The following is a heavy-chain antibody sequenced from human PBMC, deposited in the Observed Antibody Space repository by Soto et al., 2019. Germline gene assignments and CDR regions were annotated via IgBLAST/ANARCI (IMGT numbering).Heavy chain of an antibody. CDR3: ARARDAYNIGEVFDY. J-gene: IGHJ4*02. V-gene: IGHV4-34*01. Sequence: QVQLQQWGAGLLKPSETLSLTCAVYGGSFSGYYWSWIRQPPGKGLEWIGEINHSGSTNYNPSLKSRVTISVDTSKNQFSLKLSSVTAADTAVYYCARARDAYNIGEVFDYWGQGTLVTVSS. CDR2: INHSGST. D-gene: IGHD3-10*01. CDR1: GGSFSGYY.